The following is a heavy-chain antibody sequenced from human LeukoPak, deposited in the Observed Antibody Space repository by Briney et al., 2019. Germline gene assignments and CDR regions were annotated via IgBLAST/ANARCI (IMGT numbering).Heavy chain of an antibody. V-gene: IGHV3-7*01. J-gene: IGHJ4*02. Sequence: GGSLRLSCAASGFTFSSYWMSWVRQAPGKGLEWVANIKQDGSEKYYVDSVKGRFTISRDNAKNSLYLQMNSLRAEDTAVYYCARDYYDFWSGYYYYWGQGTLVTVSS. CDR1: GFTFSSYW. D-gene: IGHD3-3*01. CDR2: IKQDGSEK. CDR3: ARDYYDFWSGYYYY.